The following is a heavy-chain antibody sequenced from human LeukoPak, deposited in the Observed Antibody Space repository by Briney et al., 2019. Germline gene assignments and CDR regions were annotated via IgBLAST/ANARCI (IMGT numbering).Heavy chain of an antibody. CDR1: GFTFSSYS. Sequence: GGSLRLSCAASGFTFSSYSMNWVRQAPGKGLEWVSSMSVSSGLIYYADSVKGRFTISKDNAKSSLYLQMNRLRVEDTAVYYCAREFAGSASGAGYWGQGTLVTVSS. J-gene: IGHJ4*02. CDR3: AREFAGSASGAGY. CDR2: MSVSSGLI. D-gene: IGHD1-26*01. V-gene: IGHV3-21*01.